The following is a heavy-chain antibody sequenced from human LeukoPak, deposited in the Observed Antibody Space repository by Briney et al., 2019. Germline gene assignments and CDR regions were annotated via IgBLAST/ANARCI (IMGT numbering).Heavy chain of an antibody. V-gene: IGHV3-30*18. CDR2: ISYDGSNK. J-gene: IGHJ6*02. CDR3: AKARPAIAARVGYYYGLDV. CDR1: GFTFISYG. D-gene: IGHD6-6*01. Sequence: GRSLRLSCAASGFTFISYGMHWVRQAPGRGLEWVAVISYDGSNKYYADSVKGRFTIPRDNSKNTLYLQMNTLRAEDTAVYYCAKARPAIAARVGYYYGLDVWGQGTTVTVSS.